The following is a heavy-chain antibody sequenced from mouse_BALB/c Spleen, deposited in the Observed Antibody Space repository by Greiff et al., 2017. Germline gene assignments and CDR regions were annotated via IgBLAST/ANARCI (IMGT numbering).Heavy chain of an antibody. CDR1: GFTFSSFG. J-gene: IGHJ2*01. V-gene: IGHV5-17*02. CDR2: ISSGSSTI. Sequence: EVHLVESGGGLVQPGGSRKLSCAASGFTFSSFGMHWVRQAPEKGLEWVAYISSGSSTIYYADTVKGRFTISRDNPKNTLFLQMTSLRSEDTAMEYCARGSYDKYFDYGGQGTTLTVAS. D-gene: IGHD2-14*01. CDR3: ARGSYDKYFDY.